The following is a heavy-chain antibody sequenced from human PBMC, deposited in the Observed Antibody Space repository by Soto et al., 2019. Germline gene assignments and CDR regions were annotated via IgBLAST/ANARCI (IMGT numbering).Heavy chain of an antibody. Sequence: EVQLLESGGGLVQPGGSLRLSCAASGFTFSSYAMSWVRQAPGKGLEWVSAISGSGGSTYYADSVKGRFTISRDNSKNTPYLQMNSLRAEDTAVYYCAKARRAIDSSRSSSPMYSKGLPYNWFDPWGQGTLVTVSS. D-gene: IGHD6-13*01. CDR2: ISGSGGST. CDR3: AKARRAIDSSRSSSPMYSKGLPYNWFDP. J-gene: IGHJ5*02. V-gene: IGHV3-23*01. CDR1: GFTFSSYA.